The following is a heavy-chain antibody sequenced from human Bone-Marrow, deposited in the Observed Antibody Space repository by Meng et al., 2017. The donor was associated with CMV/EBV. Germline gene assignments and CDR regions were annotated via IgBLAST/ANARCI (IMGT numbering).Heavy chain of an antibody. Sequence: GSLRLSCTVSGGSISSSSYYWGWIRQPPGKGLEWIGSIYYSGSTYYNPSLKSRVTISVDTSKNQFSLKLSSVTAADTAVYYCARVRRATVVTPGCFDYWGQGPRSPSPQ. CDR3: ARVRRATVVTPGCFDY. V-gene: IGHV4-39*07. CDR2: IYYSGST. D-gene: IGHD4-23*01. CDR1: GGSISSSSYY. J-gene: IGHJ4*02.